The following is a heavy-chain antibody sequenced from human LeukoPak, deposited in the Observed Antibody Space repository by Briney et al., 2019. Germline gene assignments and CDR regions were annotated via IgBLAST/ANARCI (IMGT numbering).Heavy chain of an antibody. D-gene: IGHD1-26*01. CDR1: GGTFSSYA. Sequence: SVKVSCTASGGTFSSYAISWVRQAPGQGLEWMGRIIPILGIANYAQKFQGRVTITADKSTSTAYMELSSLRSDDTAVYYCARDGWELFSLGAFDIWGQGTMVTVSS. J-gene: IGHJ3*02. CDR3: ARDGWELFSLGAFDI. V-gene: IGHV1-69*04. CDR2: IIPILGIA.